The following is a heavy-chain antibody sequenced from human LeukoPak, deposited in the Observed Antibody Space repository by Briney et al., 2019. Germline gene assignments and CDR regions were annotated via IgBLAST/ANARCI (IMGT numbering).Heavy chain of an antibody. D-gene: IGHD3-3*01. Sequence: SGESLRLSCAASGFTFSNVWMSWVRQPPGKGLEWIGEVHLDGRTNYNPSLKSRLTMSVDLSENHVSLKLTSVTAADTAVYYCAREGGFYRPLDYSGQGTLVTVSS. CDR3: AREGGFYRPLDY. CDR2: VHLDGRT. CDR1: GFTFSNVW. J-gene: IGHJ4*02. V-gene: IGHV4-4*02.